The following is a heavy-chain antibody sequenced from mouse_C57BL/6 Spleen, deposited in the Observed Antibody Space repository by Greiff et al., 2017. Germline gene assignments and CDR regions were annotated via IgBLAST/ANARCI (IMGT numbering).Heavy chain of an antibody. Sequence: EVKVVESGGGLVQPGGSLKLSCAASGFTFSDYYMYWVRQTPEKRLEWVAYISNGGGSTYYPDTVKGRFTISRDNAKNTLYLQMSRLKSEDTAMCYCASYELGAMDYWGQGTSVTVSS. D-gene: IGHD1-1*01. CDR3: ASYELGAMDY. CDR1: GFTFSDYY. J-gene: IGHJ4*01. V-gene: IGHV5-12*01. CDR2: ISNGGGST.